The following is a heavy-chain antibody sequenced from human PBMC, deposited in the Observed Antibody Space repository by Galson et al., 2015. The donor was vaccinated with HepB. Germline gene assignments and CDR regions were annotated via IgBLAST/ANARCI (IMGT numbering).Heavy chain of an antibody. J-gene: IGHJ3*02. CDR1: GLAFSSSW. Sequence: SLRLSCAASGLAFSSSWMHWVRHAPGEGLVWVSQINVEGRGICHADSVRGRFTFSRANAKNTLYLQMNSLRVEDTAVYYCARGGLLYALDIWGQGTMVTVSS. D-gene: IGHD2-15*01. V-gene: IGHV3-74*01. CDR3: ARGGLLYALDI. CDR2: INVEGRGI.